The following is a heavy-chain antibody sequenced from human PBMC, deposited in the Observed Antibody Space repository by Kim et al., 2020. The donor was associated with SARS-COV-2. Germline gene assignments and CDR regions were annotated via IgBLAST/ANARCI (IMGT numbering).Heavy chain of an antibody. J-gene: IGHJ3*02. D-gene: IGHD3-16*01. Sequence: SETLSLTCAVYGGSFSGYYWTWIRQPPGKGLEWIGEIIHTGSTNYNPSLKSRVTISHDTSKNQFSLNLSSVTAADTAVYYCARAPGGGAFDIWGQGTMVTVSS. V-gene: IGHV4-34*12. CDR3: ARAPGGGAFDI. CDR2: IIHTGST. CDR1: GGSFSGYY.